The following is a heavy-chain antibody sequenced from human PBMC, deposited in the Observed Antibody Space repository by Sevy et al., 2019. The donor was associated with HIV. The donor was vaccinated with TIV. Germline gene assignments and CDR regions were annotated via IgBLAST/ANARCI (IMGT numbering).Heavy chain of an antibody. CDR1: GFTFGSYT. CDR3: ARDNSGYLFFDY. V-gene: IGHV3-30-3*01. CDR2: ISQTYDGSKK. J-gene: IGHJ4*02. Sequence: GCSLRLSCAASGFTFGSYTLHWVRQAPGKGLEWVALISQTYDGSKKYYIDSVQGRFTISRDNSKNTLYLQMDSLRPKDTAVYYCARDNSGYLFFDYWGQGTLVTVSS. D-gene: IGHD3-22*01.